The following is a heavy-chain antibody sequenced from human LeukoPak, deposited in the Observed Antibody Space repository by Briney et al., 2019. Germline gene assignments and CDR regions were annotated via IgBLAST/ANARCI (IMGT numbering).Heavy chain of an antibody. Sequence: TGGSLRLSCAVSEFSVSSNYMNWVRQAPGKGLEWVSVIYSGGATYCADSVRGRFTISRDNSKNMVSLQMASLGAEDTGVYYCARGRFSGPDDYWGQGTLVTVSS. D-gene: IGHD6-19*01. CDR2: IYSGGAT. J-gene: IGHJ4*02. V-gene: IGHV3-53*01. CDR1: EFSVSSNY. CDR3: ARGRFSGPDDY.